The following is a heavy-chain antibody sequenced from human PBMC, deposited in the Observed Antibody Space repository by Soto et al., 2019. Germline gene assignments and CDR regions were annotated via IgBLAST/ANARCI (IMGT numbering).Heavy chain of an antibody. Sequence: VQLQESGPGLVKPSQTLSLTCTVSGGSISSGDYYWSWIRRHPGKGLEWIGYIYYSGSTYYNPSLKSRVTISVDTSKNQFSLKLTSVTAADTAVYYCARVPFGSNGVTYFDYWGQGTLVTVSS. CDR2: IYYSGST. CDR3: ARVPFGSNGVTYFDY. J-gene: IGHJ4*02. CDR1: GGSISSGDYY. D-gene: IGHD1-26*01. V-gene: IGHV4-31*03.